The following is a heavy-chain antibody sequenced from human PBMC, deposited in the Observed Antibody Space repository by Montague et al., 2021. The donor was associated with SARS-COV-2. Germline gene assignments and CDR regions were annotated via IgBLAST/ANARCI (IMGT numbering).Heavy chain of an antibody. CDR2: INHSGST. V-gene: IGHV4-34*01. D-gene: IGHD6-13*01. Sequence: SETLSLTCAVYGGSFSGYYWSWIRQPPGKGLEWIGEINHSGSTNYNPSLKSRVTISVDSSKNQFSLKLSSVTAADTAVYYCARFPSSSWYRGFDYWGQGTLATVSS. CDR3: ARFPSSSWYRGFDY. CDR1: GGSFSGYY. J-gene: IGHJ4*02.